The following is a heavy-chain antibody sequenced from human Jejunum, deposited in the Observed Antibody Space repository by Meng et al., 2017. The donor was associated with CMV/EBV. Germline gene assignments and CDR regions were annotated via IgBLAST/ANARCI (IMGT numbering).Heavy chain of an antibody. Sequence: YWMNWVRQAPGGGREWVANIKQDGSERYYEGSVKGRFTISRDNAKNSIYLQMRSLRADDTALYYCATGDCTSASCSGWGAFDFWGRGTMVTVSS. J-gene: IGHJ3*01. V-gene: IGHV3-7*01. CDR3: ATGDCTSASCSGWGAFDF. CDR1: YW. CDR2: IKQDGSER. D-gene: IGHD2-2*01.